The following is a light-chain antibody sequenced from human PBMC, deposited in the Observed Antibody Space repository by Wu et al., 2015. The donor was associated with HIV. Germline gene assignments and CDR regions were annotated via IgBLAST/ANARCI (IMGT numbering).Light chain of an antibody. CDR3: QHRQNWPLT. J-gene: IGKJ4*01. CDR1: QNVGSN. CDR2: DAS. V-gene: IGKV3D-15*01. Sequence: EVVMTQSPATLSVSPGERVTLSCRASQNVGSNFAWYQQKPGQPPRLLIYDASNRATGIPARFSGSGSGTDFTLTITSLESEDFGMYYCQHRQNWPLTFGGGTKVEIK.